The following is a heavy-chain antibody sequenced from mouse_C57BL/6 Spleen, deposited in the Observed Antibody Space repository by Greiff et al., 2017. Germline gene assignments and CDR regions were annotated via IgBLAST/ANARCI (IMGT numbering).Heavy chain of an antibody. CDR2: IRNKANNHAT. CDR3: TRPGLLRAMDY. V-gene: IGHV6-6*01. CDR1: GFTFSDAW. J-gene: IGHJ4*01. Sequence: EVQLQQSGGGLVQPGGSMKLSCAASGFTFSDAWMDWVRQSPEKGLEWVAEIRNKANNHATYYAESVKGRFTISRDDSKSSVYLQMNSLRAEDTGIYYCTRPGLLRAMDYWGQGTSVTVSS. D-gene: IGHD1-1*01.